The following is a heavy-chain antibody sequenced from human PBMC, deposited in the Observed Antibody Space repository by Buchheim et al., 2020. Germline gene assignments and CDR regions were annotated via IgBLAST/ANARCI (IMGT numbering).Heavy chain of an antibody. CDR1: RGSITGYF. V-gene: IGHV4-4*07. CDR3: AREGGDLLWRAYDS. J-gene: IGHJ4*02. Sequence: QVQLQESGPTLVKPSETLSLTCTVSRGSITGYFWSWIRQPAGKGLEWIGRIYTTGSTNYNPSLGGRVSMYVDIFKSQFSLNLISVTAADTALYYCAREGGDLLWRAYDSWGQGTL. CDR2: IYTTGST. D-gene: IGHD1-26*01.